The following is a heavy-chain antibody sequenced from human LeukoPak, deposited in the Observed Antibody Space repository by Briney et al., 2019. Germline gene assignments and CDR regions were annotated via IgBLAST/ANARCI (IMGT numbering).Heavy chain of an antibody. CDR3: ARHKSRRLPADAFDI. J-gene: IGHJ3*02. D-gene: IGHD2-2*01. CDR2: IYPGDSDT. V-gene: IGHV5-51*01. Sequence: GESLKISCKGSGYSFTSYWIGWVRQMPGKGLEWMGIIYPGDSDTRYSLSFQGQVTISADKSISTAYLQWSSLKASDTAMYYCARHKSRRLPADAFDIWGQGTMVTVSS. CDR1: GYSFTSYW.